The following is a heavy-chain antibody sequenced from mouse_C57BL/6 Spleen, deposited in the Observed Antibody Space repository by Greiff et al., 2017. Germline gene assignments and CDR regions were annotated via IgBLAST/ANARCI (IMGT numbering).Heavy chain of an antibody. J-gene: IGHJ3*01. CDR3: ARHEDDYDASFAY. V-gene: IGHV1-4*01. Sequence: QVQLQQSGAELARPGASVKMSCKASGYTFTSYTMHWVKQRPGQGLEWIGYINPSSGYTKYNQKFKDKATLAADKSSSTAYMQLSSLTSEDSAVYYCARHEDDYDASFAYWGQGTLVTVSA. CDR1: GYTFTSYT. CDR2: INPSSGYT. D-gene: IGHD2-4*01.